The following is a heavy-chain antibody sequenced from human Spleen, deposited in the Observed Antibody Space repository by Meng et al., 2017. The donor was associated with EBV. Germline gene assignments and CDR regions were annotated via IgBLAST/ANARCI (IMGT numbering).Heavy chain of an antibody. J-gene: IGHJ5*02. CDR1: GGSFSSYS. D-gene: IGHD6-13*01. Sequence: QLQLVQSGAEVKXPXSSVKVSXKASGGSFSSYSINWLRQAPGQGLEWMGGIIPILGTPSYAEDVHDRVTISADKSTNTVYMEVSSLTFEDTAVYYCARDVRIGSTSWSILDPWGQGTLVTVSS. CDR2: IIPILGTP. CDR3: ARDVRIGSTSWSILDP. V-gene: IGHV1-69*06.